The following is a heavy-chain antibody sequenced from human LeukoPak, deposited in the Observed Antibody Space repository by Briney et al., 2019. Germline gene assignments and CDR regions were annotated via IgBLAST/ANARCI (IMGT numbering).Heavy chain of an antibody. CDR3: ARGPRIAAAGAYFDY. CDR1: GYTFTGYS. CDR2: INPKTGTA. V-gene: IGHV1-69*13. Sequence: ASVKVSCKASGYTFTGYSIYWVRQTPGQKLEWMGWINPKTGTANSAQKFQGRVTITADESTSTAYMELSSLRSEDTAVYYCARGPRIAAAGAYFDYWGQGTLVTVSS. D-gene: IGHD6-13*01. J-gene: IGHJ4*02.